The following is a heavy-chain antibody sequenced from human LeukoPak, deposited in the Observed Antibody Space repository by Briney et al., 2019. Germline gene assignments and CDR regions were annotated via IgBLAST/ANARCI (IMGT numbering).Heavy chain of an antibody. CDR1: GFTFNHYG. D-gene: IGHD4-11*01. V-gene: IGHV3-33*06. J-gene: IGHJ4*02. Sequence: KPGGSLRLSCAASGFTFNHYGMHWVRQAPGKGLEWVAAIWSDGSNKFYADSVKGRFTISRDDSRDTVYLQMDSLTAEDTAVHYCAKDAQRGFDYSNSLEYWGQGTLVTVSS. CDR3: AKDAQRGFDYSNSLEY. CDR2: IWSDGSNK.